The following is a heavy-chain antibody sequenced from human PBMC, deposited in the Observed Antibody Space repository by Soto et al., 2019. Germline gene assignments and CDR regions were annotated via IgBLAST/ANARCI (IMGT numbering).Heavy chain of an antibody. Sequence: PSETLSLTCALYGGSFSFYYLPWPRPPPGKGLEWIGEINHVGGTNYNPSLKSRVTMSVDTSQNQFSLRLISVTAADTAMYFCVRIRYQLPSSVLWLDPWGQGTPGNVS. J-gene: IGHJ5*02. D-gene: IGHD3-16*01. CDR2: INHVGGT. CDR3: VRIRYQLPSSVLWLDP. V-gene: IGHV4-34*01. CDR1: GGSFSFYY.